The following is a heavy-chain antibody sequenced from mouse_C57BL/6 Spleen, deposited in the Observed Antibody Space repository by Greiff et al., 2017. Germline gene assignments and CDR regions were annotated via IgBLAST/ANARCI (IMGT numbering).Heavy chain of an antibody. CDR2: IYPGDGDT. D-gene: IGHD4-1*01. J-gene: IGHJ1*03. Sequence: QVQLQQSGPELVKPGASVKISCKASGYAFSSSWLNWVKQRPGKGLEWIGRIYPGDGDTNYNGKFKGKDTLTADKSSSTAYMQLSSLTSEDSAVYFCARRDWVLWYFDVWGTGTTVTVSS. CDR3: ARRDWVLWYFDV. V-gene: IGHV1-82*01. CDR1: GYAFSSSW.